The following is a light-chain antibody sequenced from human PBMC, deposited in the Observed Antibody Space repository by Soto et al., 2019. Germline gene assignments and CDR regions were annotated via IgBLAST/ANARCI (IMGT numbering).Light chain of an antibody. CDR1: QSIRSN. V-gene: IGKV3-15*01. Sequence: IVMTQSPDTLSVSPWEGATLSCRVSQSIRSNLAWYQQRPGRAPRLLMYGASTRADGIPSRFSGSGSGTELTLTISSLQPDDFATYYCQHYNSYSEAFGQGTKVDIK. CDR3: QHYNSYSEA. CDR2: GAS. J-gene: IGKJ1*01.